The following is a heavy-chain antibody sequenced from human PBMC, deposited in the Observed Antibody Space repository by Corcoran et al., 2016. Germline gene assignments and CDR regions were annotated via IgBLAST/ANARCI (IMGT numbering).Heavy chain of an antibody. CDR1: GYTFTSYY. CDR3: AILPHTTVVSVFDY. CDR2: INPSGGST. Sequence: QVQLVQSGAEVKKPGASVKVSCKASGYTFTSYYMHWVRQAPGPGLEWMGIINPSGGSTSYAQKFQGRVTMTRDTSTSTVYMELSSLRSEDTSVYYGAILPHTTVVSVFDYWGQGTLVTVSS. V-gene: IGHV1-46*01. J-gene: IGHJ4*02. D-gene: IGHD2-15*01.